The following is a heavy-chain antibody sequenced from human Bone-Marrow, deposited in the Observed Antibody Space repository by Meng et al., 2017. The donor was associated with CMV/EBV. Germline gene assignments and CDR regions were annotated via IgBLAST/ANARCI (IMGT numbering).Heavy chain of an antibody. D-gene: IGHD2-2*01. Sequence: GESLKISCAASGFTFSSYSMNWVRQAPGKGLEWVSYISSSSSTIYYADSVKGRFTISRDNAKNSLYLQMNSLRAEDTAVYYCARDGCSSTSCYEWDYYYYGMDVWGQGTTVTVSS. CDR3: ARDGCSSTSCYEWDYYYYGMDV. CDR1: GFTFSSYS. CDR2: ISSSSSTI. V-gene: IGHV3-48*04. J-gene: IGHJ6*02.